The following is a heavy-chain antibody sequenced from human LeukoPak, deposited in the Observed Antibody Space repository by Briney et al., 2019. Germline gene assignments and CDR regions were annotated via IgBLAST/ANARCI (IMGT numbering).Heavy chain of an antibody. J-gene: IGHJ4*02. CDR3: AREGMTYYDILTGYYKEYYFDY. CDR2: VNAVNGKT. D-gene: IGHD3-9*01. V-gene: IGHV1-3*01. Sequence: ASVKVSCKASGYTFTYYAMHWVRQGPGQRLEWMGWVNAVNGKTKYSQKFHGRVTITRDTSASAAYMELSSLRSEDTAVYYCAREGMTYYDILTGYYKEYYFDYWGQGTLVTVSS. CDR1: GYTFTYYA.